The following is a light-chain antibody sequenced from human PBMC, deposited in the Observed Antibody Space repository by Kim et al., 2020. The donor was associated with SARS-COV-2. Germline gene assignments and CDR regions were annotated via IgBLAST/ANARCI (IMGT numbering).Light chain of an antibody. CDR2: GAS. CDR3: QQYGSSPPVT. CDR1: QSVSSSY. J-gene: IGKJ2*01. Sequence: SPGERAPLSCSASQSVSSSYLAWYQQKPGQAPRLLIYGASSRATGIPDRFSGSGSGTDFTLTISRLEPEDFAVYYCQQYGSSPPVTFGQGTKLEI. V-gene: IGKV3-20*01.